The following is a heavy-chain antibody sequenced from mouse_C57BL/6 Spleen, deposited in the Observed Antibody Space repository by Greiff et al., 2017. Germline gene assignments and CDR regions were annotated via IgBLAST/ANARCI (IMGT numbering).Heavy chain of an antibody. CDR2: IDPEDGET. V-gene: IGHV14-2*01. J-gene: IGHJ2*01. Sequence: EVQLQQSGAELVKPGASVKLSCTASGFNIKDYYMHWVKQRTEQGLEWIGRIDPEDGETKYAPKFQCKATITADTSSNTAYLQLSSLTSEDTAVYYCARVRAYGYYFDYWGQGTTLTVSS. D-gene: IGHD1-2*01. CDR3: ARVRAYGYYFDY. CDR1: GFNIKDYY.